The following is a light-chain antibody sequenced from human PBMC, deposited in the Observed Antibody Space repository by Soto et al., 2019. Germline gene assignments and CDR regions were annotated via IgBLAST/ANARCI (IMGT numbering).Light chain of an antibody. CDR2: TAG. J-gene: IGLJ2*01. CDR3: CSYAGSFTVI. Sequence: QSVLTQPLSASASPGQRVTISCSGGSSNIGSNTVAWYQHLPGTAPPRLIFTAGQRPSGVPGRFSGSKSGTSASLAISGLQAEDEADYYCCSYAGSFTVIFGGGTKLTVL. CDR1: SSNIGSNT. V-gene: IGLV1-44*01.